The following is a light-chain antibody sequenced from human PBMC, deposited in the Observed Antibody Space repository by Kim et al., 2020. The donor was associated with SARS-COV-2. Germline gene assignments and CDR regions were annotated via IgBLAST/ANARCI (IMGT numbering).Light chain of an antibody. CDR3: AAWDGRLNAYV. Sequence: GQRVSISCSGSFSNIGGNNVNWYQHIPGRAPRLLIHTNNQRPSGVPDRFAGSKSDTSASLAISGLQSDDEADYYCAAWDGRLNAYVLGTGTKVTVL. V-gene: IGLV1-44*01. CDR1: FSNIGGNN. J-gene: IGLJ1*01. CDR2: TNN.